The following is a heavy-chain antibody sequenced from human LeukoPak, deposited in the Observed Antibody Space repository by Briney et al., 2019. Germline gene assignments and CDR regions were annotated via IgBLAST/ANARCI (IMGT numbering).Heavy chain of an antibody. CDR3: AGSGSYYNYFDY. CDR2: ISYDGSNK. CDR1: GLTFSSYA. V-gene: IGHV3-30*04. J-gene: IGHJ4*02. Sequence: PGGSLRLSCAASGLTFSSYAMHWVRQAPGKGLEWVAVISYDGSNKYYADSVKGRFTISRDNSKNTLYLQMNSLRAEDTAVYYCAGSGSYYNYFDYWGQGTLVTVSS. D-gene: IGHD3-10*01.